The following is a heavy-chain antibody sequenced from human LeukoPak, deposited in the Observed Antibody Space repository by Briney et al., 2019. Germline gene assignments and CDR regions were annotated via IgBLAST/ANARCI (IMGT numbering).Heavy chain of an antibody. V-gene: IGHV1-69*06. J-gene: IGHJ3*02. CDR2: IAPISGTP. D-gene: IGHD3-10*01. CDR1: GGTFTHYV. CDR3: ARRHITMVRGVPISFDGFDI. Sequence: SVKVSCKASGGTFTHYVISWVRQAPGQGLEWMGGIAPISGTPMYAQRFQGRVTISADTSTYTAFMEMSSLTSEDTAMYYCARRHITMVRGVPISFDGFDIWGQGTMVTVSS.